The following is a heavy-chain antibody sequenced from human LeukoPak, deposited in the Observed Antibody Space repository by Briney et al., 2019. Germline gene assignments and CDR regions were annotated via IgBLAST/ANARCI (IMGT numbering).Heavy chain of an antibody. Sequence: SETLSLTCTVSGGSISSHYWSWIRQPPGKGLEWIAYIYHTGSTNYNPSLKSRVTISVDTSKNQFSLKLSSVTAADTAVYYCAREPYCGGDCFASDYWGQGTLVTVSS. D-gene: IGHD2-21*02. V-gene: IGHV4-59*11. CDR1: GGSISSHY. J-gene: IGHJ4*02. CDR2: IYHTGST. CDR3: AREPYCGGDCFASDY.